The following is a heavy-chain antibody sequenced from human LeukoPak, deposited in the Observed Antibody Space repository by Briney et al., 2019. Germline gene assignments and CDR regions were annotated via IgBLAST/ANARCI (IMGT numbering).Heavy chain of an antibody. V-gene: IGHV4-61*02. CDR3: ARGRFLEWLLSSYYFDY. CDR2: IYTSGST. Sequence: PSETLSLTCTVSGGSISSGSYYWSWIRQPAGKGLEWIGRIYTSGSTNYNPSLKSRVTISVDTSKNQFSLKLSSVTAADTAVYYCARGRFLEWLLSSYYFDYWGQGTLVTVSS. CDR1: GGSISSGSYY. D-gene: IGHD3-3*01. J-gene: IGHJ4*02.